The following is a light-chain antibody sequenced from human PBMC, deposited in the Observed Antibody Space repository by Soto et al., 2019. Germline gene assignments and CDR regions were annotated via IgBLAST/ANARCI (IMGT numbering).Light chain of an antibody. CDR2: AAS. CDR1: QSIGSW. CDR3: QQYNPYSRT. J-gene: IGKJ1*01. Sequence: DIQMTQSPSTLSASVGDRVAITCRASQSIGSWLAWYQQKPGKAPKLLIYAASSLQSGVPSRFSGSGSGTDFTLTISSLQRDDFAIYYCQQYNPYSRTFGQGTKVDIK. V-gene: IGKV1-5*01.